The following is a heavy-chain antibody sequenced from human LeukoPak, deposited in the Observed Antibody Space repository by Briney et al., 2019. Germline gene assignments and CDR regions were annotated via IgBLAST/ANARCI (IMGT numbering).Heavy chain of an antibody. Sequence: GESLQISCKGSGYSFTTYWIGWVRQMPGKGLEWIGIVYPATSDTTYSPSFQGQVTISADKSSSTAYLQWSSLKASDTAIYYCARLRDGNYYYGMDVWGQGTTVTVSS. J-gene: IGHJ6*02. V-gene: IGHV5-51*01. CDR2: VYPATSDT. CDR3: ARLRDGNYYYGMDV. D-gene: IGHD5-24*01. CDR1: GYSFTTYW.